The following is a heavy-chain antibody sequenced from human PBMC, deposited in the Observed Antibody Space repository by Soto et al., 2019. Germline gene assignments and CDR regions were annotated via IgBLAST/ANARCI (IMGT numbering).Heavy chain of an antibody. CDR3: AKDLHSSNRNEYY. D-gene: IGHD1-1*01. CDR2: ISDSGANT. J-gene: IGHJ4*02. CDR1: GFTFSTYV. V-gene: IGHV3-23*01. Sequence: GGSLRLSCAASGFTFSTYVMTWVRQAPGKGLEWVSSISDSGANTYYADSVKGRFTISRDNSKNTLYLQMNSLRAEDTAMYYCAKDLHSSNRNEYYWGQGTLVTVSS.